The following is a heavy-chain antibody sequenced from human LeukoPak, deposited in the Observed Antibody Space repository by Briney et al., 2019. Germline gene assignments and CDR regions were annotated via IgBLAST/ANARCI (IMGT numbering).Heavy chain of an antibody. V-gene: IGHV4-59*01. Sequence: SETLSLTCTVSGGSISGYHWSWIRQPPGEGLEWIGYIYYSGGTKYNPSLKSRVTISVDTSKNQFSLKMSSVTAADTAVYYCARESGSYYRWFDPWGQGTLVTVSS. D-gene: IGHD1-26*01. CDR2: IYYSGGT. J-gene: IGHJ5*02. CDR3: ARESGSYYRWFDP. CDR1: GGSISGYH.